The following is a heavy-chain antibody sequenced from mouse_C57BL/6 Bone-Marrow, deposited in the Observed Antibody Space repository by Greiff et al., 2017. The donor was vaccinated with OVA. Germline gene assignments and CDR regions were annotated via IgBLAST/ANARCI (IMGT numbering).Heavy chain of an antibody. D-gene: IGHD2-5*01. J-gene: IGHJ3*01. V-gene: IGHV1-63*01. CDR2: IYPGGGYT. CDR3: AKGGAYYSIYGFAY. CDR1: GYTFTNYW. Sequence: QVQLKESGAELVRPGTSVKMSCKASGYTFTNYWIGWAKQRPGHGLEWIGDIYPGGGYTNYNEKFKGKATLPADKSSRTAYMQFISLTSEDSAIYYLAKGGAYYSIYGFAYWGKGTLVTVSA.